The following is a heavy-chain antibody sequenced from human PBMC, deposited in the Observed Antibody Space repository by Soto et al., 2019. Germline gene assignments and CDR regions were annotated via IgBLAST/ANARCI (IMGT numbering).Heavy chain of an antibody. V-gene: IGHV4-31*03. CDR3: ARDQFGYSGYAFSYFDY. CDR2: IYYSGST. J-gene: IGHJ4*02. Sequence: QVQLQESGPGLVKPSQTLSLTCTVSGGSISSGGYYWSWIRQHPGKGLEWIGYIYYSGSTYYNPSLKSRVTISVDTSKNQFSLKLSSVTAADTAVYYCARDQFGYSGYAFSYFDYWGQGTLVTFSS. D-gene: IGHD5-12*01. CDR1: GGSISSGGYY.